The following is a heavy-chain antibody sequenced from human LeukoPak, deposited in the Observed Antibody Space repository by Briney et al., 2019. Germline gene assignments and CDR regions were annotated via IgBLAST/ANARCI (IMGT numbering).Heavy chain of an antibody. CDR3: ARDDFLTGYGDYYYGMDV. CDR1: GIIVSNNY. V-gene: IGHV3-66*01. J-gene: IGHJ6*02. CDR2: IYSGGST. D-gene: IGHD3-9*01. Sequence: PGGSLRLSCAASGIIVSNNYMSWVRQAPGKGLEWVSVIYSGGSTYYADSVKGRFTISRDNSKNSLYLQMNSLRTEDTAVYYCARDDFLTGYGDYYYGMDVWGQGTTVTVSS.